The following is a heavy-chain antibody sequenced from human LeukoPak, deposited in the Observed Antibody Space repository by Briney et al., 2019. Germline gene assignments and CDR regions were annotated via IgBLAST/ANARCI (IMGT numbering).Heavy chain of an antibody. CDR1: GGSISSYY. CDR3: ARHMGLGYSYGYPYFDY. V-gene: IGHV4-59*08. CDR2: IYYSEST. Sequence: PSETLSLTCTVSGGSISSYYWSWIRQPPGKGLEWSGYIYYSESTNYHPSLKSRVTISVDTSKHQFSLKLSSVPAADTAVYYCARHMGLGYSYGYPYFDYWGQGTLVTVPS. J-gene: IGHJ4*02. D-gene: IGHD5-18*01.